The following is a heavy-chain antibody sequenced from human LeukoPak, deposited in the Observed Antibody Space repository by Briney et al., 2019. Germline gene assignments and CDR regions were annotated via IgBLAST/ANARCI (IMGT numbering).Heavy chain of an antibody. Sequence: PSETLSLTCTVSGDSMSDYFWTWIRQPPGKGLEWIGSIYYSGSTYYNPSLKSRVTMSVDTSKNQFSLKLSSVTAADTAVYYCASLYYYDSSGYYGHHDWGQGTLVTVSS. V-gene: IGHV4-59*04. CDR2: IYYSGST. CDR3: ASLYYYDSSGYYGHHD. J-gene: IGHJ4*02. D-gene: IGHD3-22*01. CDR1: GDSMSDYF.